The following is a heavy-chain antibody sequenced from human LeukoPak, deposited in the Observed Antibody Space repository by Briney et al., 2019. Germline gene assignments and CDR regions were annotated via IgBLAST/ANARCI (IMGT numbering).Heavy chain of an antibody. V-gene: IGHV4-30-2*01. CDR2: IYHSGST. CDR3: ARIVATNGRGPPAPFIDY. J-gene: IGHJ4*02. Sequence: PSETLSLTCAVSGGSISSGGYSWSWVRQPPGKGLEWIGYIYHSGSTYYNPSLKSRVTISVDWSKNQFSLKLFSVTAADTAMYYCARIVATNGRGPPAPFIDYWGQGTLVTVSS. CDR1: GGSISSGGYS. D-gene: IGHD5-12*01.